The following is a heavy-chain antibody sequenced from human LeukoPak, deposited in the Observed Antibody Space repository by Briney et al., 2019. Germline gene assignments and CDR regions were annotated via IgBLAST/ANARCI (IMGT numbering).Heavy chain of an antibody. J-gene: IGHJ4*02. V-gene: IGHV1-18*01. CDR3: AKIPVSYSSGWSNFDY. Sequence: ASVKVSCKASGYTFTSYGISWVRQAPGQGLEWMGWISAYNGNTNYAQKLQGRVTMTTDTSTSTAYMELRSLRSDDTAVYYCAKIPVSYSSGWSNFDYWGQGTLVTVSS. CDR1: GYTFTSYG. D-gene: IGHD6-19*01. CDR2: ISAYNGNT.